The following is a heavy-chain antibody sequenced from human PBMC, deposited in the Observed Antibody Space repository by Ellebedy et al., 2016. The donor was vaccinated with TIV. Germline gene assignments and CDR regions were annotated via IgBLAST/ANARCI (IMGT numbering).Heavy chain of an antibody. CDR1: GFSFKEYA. CDR2: INRGGGST. D-gene: IGHD2-2*01. V-gene: IGHV3-48*01. Sequence: GESLKISCAASGFSFKEYAMNWVRQVPGRGLEWLAHINRGGGSTYYAASVKGRFSISRDNAKNSLYLQMNSLRAEDTAVYYCARAPPANDPFDHWGQGTLVTVSS. J-gene: IGHJ4*02. CDR3: ARAPPANDPFDH.